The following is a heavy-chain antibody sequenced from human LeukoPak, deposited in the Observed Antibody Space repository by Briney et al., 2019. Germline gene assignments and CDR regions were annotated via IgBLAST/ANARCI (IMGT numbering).Heavy chain of an antibody. CDR2: IYYSGST. J-gene: IGHJ3*02. CDR1: GGSISSYY. D-gene: IGHD1-26*01. V-gene: IGHV4-59*12. CDR3: ASSHRGDSGSLEDAFDI. Sequence: PSETLSLTCTVSGGSISSYYWSWIRQPPGKGLEWIGYIYYSGSTNYNPSLKSRVTISVDTSKNQFSLKLSSVTAADTAVYYCASSHRGDSGSLEDAFDIWGQGTMVTVSS.